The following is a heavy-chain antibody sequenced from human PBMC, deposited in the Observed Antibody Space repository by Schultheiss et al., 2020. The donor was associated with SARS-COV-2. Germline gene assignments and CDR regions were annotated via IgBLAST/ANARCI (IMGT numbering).Heavy chain of an antibody. D-gene: IGHD6-6*01. V-gene: IGHV5-51*01. J-gene: IGHJ5*02. CDR3: ARQHNSSSSGWFDP. CDR1: GYKFTSQW. CDR2: IYPGDSDT. Sequence: GESLKISCQGTGYKFTSQWIGWVRQMSGKGLEWMAIIYPGDSDTRYSPSFQGQVTISADKSISTAYLQWSSLKASDTAMYYCARQHNSSSSGWFDPWGQGTLVTVSS.